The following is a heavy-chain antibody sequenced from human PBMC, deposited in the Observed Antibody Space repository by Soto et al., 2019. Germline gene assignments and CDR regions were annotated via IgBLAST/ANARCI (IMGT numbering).Heavy chain of an antibody. CDR2: IYHSGST. J-gene: IGHJ4*02. D-gene: IGHD4-4*01. CDR3: ARGMTTVTTIDY. Sequence: TSDTLSLTCAVFGGSISSGGYSWSWIRQPPGKGLEWIGYIYHSGSTYYNPSLKSRVTISVDRSKNQFSLKLSSVTAADTAVYYCARGMTTVTTIDYWGQGTLVNVSS. V-gene: IGHV4-30-2*01. CDR1: GGSISSGGYS.